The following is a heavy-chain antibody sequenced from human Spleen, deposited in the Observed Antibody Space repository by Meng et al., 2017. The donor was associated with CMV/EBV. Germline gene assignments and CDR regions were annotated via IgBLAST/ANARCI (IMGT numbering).Heavy chain of an antibody. CDR1: GYTFTSYA. J-gene: IGHJ4*02. V-gene: IGHV1-69*10. D-gene: IGHD1-7*01. CDR3: ARGERHNWNLLLS. Sequence: SVKVSCKASGYTFTSYAMNWVRQAPGQGLEWMGGIIPILDIPNYAQNFQGRVTITADKSTITAYMELSSLRSEDTAVYYCARGERHNWNLLLSWGQGTLVTVSS. CDR2: IIPILDIP.